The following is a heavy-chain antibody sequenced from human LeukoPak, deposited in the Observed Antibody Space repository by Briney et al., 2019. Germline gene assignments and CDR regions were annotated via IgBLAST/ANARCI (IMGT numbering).Heavy chain of an antibody. CDR2: IYYSGST. Sequence: SETLSLTCTVSGGSISSGDYYWSWIRQPPGKGLEWIGYIYYSGSTSYNPSLKSRVTISVDTSKNQFSLKLSSVTAADMAVYYCARDLLNEGNHLDYWGQGTLVTVSS. CDR3: ARDLLNEGNHLDY. V-gene: IGHV4-30-4*01. CDR1: GGSISSGDYY. J-gene: IGHJ4*02. D-gene: IGHD4-23*01.